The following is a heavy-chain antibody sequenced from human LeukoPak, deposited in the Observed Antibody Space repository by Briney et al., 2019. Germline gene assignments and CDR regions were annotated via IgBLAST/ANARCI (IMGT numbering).Heavy chain of an antibody. CDR3: ARILDSAWGELGY. Sequence: PGGSLRLSCAASGFTFNSYAMHWVRQAPGKGLEWMAFIRSDGSSKYYADSVKGRFTISRDNSKNTLYLQMNSLRAEDTAVYYCARILDSAWGELGYWGQGTLVTVSS. CDR1: GFTFNSYA. J-gene: IGHJ4*02. CDR2: IRSDGSSK. D-gene: IGHD6-19*01. V-gene: IGHV3-30*04.